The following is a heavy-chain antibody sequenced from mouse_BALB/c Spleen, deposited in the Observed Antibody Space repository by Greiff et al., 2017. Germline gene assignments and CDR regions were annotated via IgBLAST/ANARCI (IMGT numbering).Heavy chain of an antibody. CDR1: GYTFTSYW. CDR2: INPSTGYT. J-gene: IGHJ3*01. D-gene: IGHD2-12*01. Sequence: QVQLQQSGAELVKPGASVKMSCTASGYTFTSYWMHWVKQRPGQGLEWIGYINPSTGYTEYNQKFKDKATLTADKSSSTAYMQLSSLTSEDSAVYYCARSYDGGAWFAYWGQGTLVTVSA. V-gene: IGHV1-7*01. CDR3: ARSYDGGAWFAY.